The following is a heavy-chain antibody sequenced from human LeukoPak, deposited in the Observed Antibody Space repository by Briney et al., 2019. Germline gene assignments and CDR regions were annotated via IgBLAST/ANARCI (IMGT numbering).Heavy chain of an antibody. J-gene: IGHJ4*02. Sequence: SETLSLTCTVSGGSIRSSSYYWGWIRQPPGKGLEWIGSIYYSGSTYYNASLKSRGTISVDTSKNQFSLKLNSVTAADTAVYFCARRVEAVAGTGYFDYWGQGTLVTVSS. CDR1: GGSIRSSSYY. CDR2: IYYSGST. D-gene: IGHD6-19*01. V-gene: IGHV4-39*01. CDR3: ARRVEAVAGTGYFDY.